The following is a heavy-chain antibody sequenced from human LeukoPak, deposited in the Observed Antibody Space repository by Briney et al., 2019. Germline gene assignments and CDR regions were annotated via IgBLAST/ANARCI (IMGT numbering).Heavy chain of an antibody. CDR1: GYSISSGYY. CDR3: ARDHLANLASRLFDP. Sequence: PSETLSLTCTVSGYSISSGYYWGWIRQPPGKGLEWIGSINHSGRTYYNPSLTSRVTISVDTSKNQFSLKLSSVTAADTAVYYCARDHLANLASRLFDPWGQGTLVTVSS. V-gene: IGHV4-38-2*02. D-gene: IGHD3-3*01. CDR2: INHSGRT. J-gene: IGHJ5*02.